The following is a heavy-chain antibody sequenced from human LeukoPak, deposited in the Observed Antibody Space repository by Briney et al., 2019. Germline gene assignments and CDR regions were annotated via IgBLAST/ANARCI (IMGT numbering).Heavy chain of an antibody. D-gene: IGHD2-21*02. CDR1: GFPVNKYE. J-gene: IGHJ4*02. CDR3: VRGRLLRSTKYFDY. CDR2: IDAGATST. V-gene: IGHV3-48*03. Sequence: GGSLRLSCAASGFPVNKYEMHWVRQAPGKGLEWVSYIDAGATSTNYADSVWGRFTLTRDNAQNSVHLQMNSLRDEDTAVYYCVRGRLLRSTKYFDYWGQGALVTVSS.